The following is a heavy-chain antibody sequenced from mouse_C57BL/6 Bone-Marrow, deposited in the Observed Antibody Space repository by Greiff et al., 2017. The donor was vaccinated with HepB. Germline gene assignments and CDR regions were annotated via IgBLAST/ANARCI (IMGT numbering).Heavy chain of an antibody. CDR3: ARWDWDKGSWFAY. V-gene: IGHV1-76*01. CDR2: IYPGSGNT. J-gene: IGHJ3*01. D-gene: IGHD4-1*01. CDR1: GYTFTDYY. Sequence: VKLQESGAELVRPGASVKLSCKASGYTFTDYYINWVKQRPGQGLEWIARIYPGSGNTYYNEKFKGKATLTAEKSSSTAYMQLSSLTSEDSAVYFCARWDWDKGSWFAYWGQGTLVTVSA.